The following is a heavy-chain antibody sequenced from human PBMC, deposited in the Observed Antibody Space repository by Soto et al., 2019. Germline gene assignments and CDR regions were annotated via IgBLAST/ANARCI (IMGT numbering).Heavy chain of an antibody. CDR3: ATDVLRFLESSYYYYGMDV. D-gene: IGHD3-3*01. J-gene: IGHJ6*04. CDR1: GFTFSSYS. Sequence: EVQLVESGGGLVQPGGSLRLSCAASGFTFSSYSMNWVRQAPGKGLEWVSYISSSSSTIYYADSVKGRFTISRDNAKNSLYLQMNSLRDEDTAVYYCATDVLRFLESSYYYYGMDVWGKGTTVTVSS. CDR2: ISSSSSTI. V-gene: IGHV3-48*02.